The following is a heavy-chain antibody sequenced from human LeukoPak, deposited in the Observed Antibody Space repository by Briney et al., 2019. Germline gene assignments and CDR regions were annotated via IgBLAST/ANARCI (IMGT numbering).Heavy chain of an antibody. CDR1: GYRFTGYY. J-gene: IGHJ4*02. V-gene: IGHV1-2*02. CDR3: ARDPPSWFGGPAGDPSPGYYFDY. CDR2: MNPKSGAT. D-gene: IGHD3-10*01. Sequence: GASVKVSCKTSGYRFTGYYLHWVRQAPGQGLEWMGWMNPKSGATDYARKFQGRVTMTRDTSISTAYMELTRLRSDDTAVYYCARDPPSWFGGPAGDPSPGYYFDYWGQGTLVTVSS.